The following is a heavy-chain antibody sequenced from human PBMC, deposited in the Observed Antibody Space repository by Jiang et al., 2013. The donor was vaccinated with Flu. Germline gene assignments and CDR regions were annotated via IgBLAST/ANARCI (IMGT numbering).Heavy chain of an antibody. CDR3: TRSIPGGGWFDP. Sequence: SQTLSLTCAISGDSVSSNSPAWNWIRQSPSRGLEWLGRTYYRSKWFNDYAVSVRSRITINPDTSKNQFSLQLNSVTPDDTAVYYCTRSIPGGGWFDPWGQGTLVTVSS. J-gene: IGHJ5*02. D-gene: IGHD6-6*01. V-gene: IGHV6-1*01. CDR2: TYYRSKWFN. CDR1: GDSVSSNSPA.